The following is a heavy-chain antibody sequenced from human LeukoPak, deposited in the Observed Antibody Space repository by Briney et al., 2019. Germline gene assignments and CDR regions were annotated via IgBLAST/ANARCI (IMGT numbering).Heavy chain of an antibody. CDR1: GYSISSSNW. CDR2: NYYSGST. CDR3: AKSVAWNYYYYMDV. Sequence: KPSETLSLTCAVSGYSISSSNWWGWIRQPPGKGLEWIAYNYYSGSTYYNPSLKSRVTMSVDTSKNQFSLKLSSVTAVDTAVYYCAKSVAWNYYYYMDVWGKGTTVTVSS. V-gene: IGHV4-28*01. J-gene: IGHJ6*03. D-gene: IGHD2-15*01.